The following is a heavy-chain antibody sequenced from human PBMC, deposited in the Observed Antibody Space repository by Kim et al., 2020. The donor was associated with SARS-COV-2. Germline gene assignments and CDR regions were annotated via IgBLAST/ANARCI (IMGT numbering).Heavy chain of an antibody. D-gene: IGHD3-22*01. CDR2: INSDGSST. CDR1: GFTFSSYW. Sequence: GGSLRLSCAASGFTFSSYWMHWVRQAPGKGLVWVSRINSDGSSTSYADSVKGRFTISRDNAKNTLYLQMNSLRAEDTAVYYCASATMIVGSFDYWGQGTLVTVSS. CDR3: ASATMIVGSFDY. V-gene: IGHV3-74*01. J-gene: IGHJ4*02.